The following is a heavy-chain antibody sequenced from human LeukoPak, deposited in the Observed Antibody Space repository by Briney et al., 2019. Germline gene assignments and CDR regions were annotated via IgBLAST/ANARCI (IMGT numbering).Heavy chain of an antibody. D-gene: IGHD1-14*01. CDR1: GFTSTSYS. J-gene: IGHJ4*02. V-gene: IGHV3-21*01. CDR3: ARDPAESEMSDY. CDR2: ISSSSSYI. Sequence: GGSLRLSCAASGFTSTSYSTNWVRQAPGKGLEWVSSISSSSSYIYYADSVKGRFTISRDDAKNLLYLQMNSLRAEDTAVYYCARDPAESEMSDYGGQGTLVTVSA.